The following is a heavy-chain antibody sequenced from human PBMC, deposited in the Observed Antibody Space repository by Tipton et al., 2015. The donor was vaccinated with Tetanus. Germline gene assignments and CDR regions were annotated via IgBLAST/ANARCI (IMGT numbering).Heavy chain of an antibody. J-gene: IGHJ6*02. D-gene: IGHD3-3*01. CDR3: AKDFGLWSQFYYYYYGMDA. CDR1: GFTFSGSW. Sequence: SLRLSCAASGFTFSGSWMHWVRQAPGKGLVWVSRINTDGSRTTYADSVKGRFSISRDNAKNSLYLQMNSLRPEDTAVYYCAKDFGLWSQFYYYYYGMDAWGQGTTVTVSS. V-gene: IGHV3-74*01. CDR2: INTDGSRT.